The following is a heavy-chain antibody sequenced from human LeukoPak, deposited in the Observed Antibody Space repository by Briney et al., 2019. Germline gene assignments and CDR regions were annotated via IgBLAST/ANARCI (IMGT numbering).Heavy chain of an antibody. V-gene: IGHV4-4*08. Sequence: SETLSLTCTVSGGSISDYYWSWIRQPPGKGLEWIGYIYTGGNTNYYPSLRSRVTIFGDTSKRQFFLMLSSVTAADTAVYYCASLKCSRTSCNVDYWGQGALVTVSS. CDR1: GGSISDYY. CDR3: ASLKCSRTSCNVDY. D-gene: IGHD2-2*01. CDR2: IYTGGNT. J-gene: IGHJ4*02.